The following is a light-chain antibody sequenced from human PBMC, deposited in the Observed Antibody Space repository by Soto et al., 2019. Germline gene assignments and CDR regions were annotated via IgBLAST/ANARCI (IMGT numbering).Light chain of an antibody. Sequence: EIVMTQSPVTLSVAPGETVTLSCRASQSVNNKLAWYQQRPGHAPRLLIHGTSTRAANTPTRFSGSGSGTEFTLTISSLQSEDFAVYYCQQYNNWTPWTFGPGTKVEI. J-gene: IGKJ1*01. CDR1: QSVNNK. CDR3: QQYNNWTPWT. CDR2: GTS. V-gene: IGKV3-15*01.